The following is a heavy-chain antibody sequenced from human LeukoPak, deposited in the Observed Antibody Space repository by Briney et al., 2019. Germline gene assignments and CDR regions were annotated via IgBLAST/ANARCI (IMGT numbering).Heavy chain of an antibody. CDR1: GFTFSSYA. V-gene: IGHV3-30-3*01. J-gene: IGHJ4*02. D-gene: IGHD6-19*01. CDR2: ISYDGSNK. Sequence: GGSLRLSCAASGFTFSSYAMHWVRQAPGKGLEWVAVISYDGSNKNYADSVKGRFTISRDNSKNTLYLQMNSLRAEDTAVYYCARDGVSGWYEYYFDYWGQGTLVTVSS. CDR3: ARDGVSGWYEYYFDY.